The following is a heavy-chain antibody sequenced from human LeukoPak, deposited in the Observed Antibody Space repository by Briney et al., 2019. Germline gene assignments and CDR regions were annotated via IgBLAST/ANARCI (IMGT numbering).Heavy chain of an antibody. CDR1: GYTFTGYY. V-gene: IGHV1-2*02. J-gene: IGHJ4*02. CDR3: ARGLTVTPIDY. D-gene: IGHD4-17*01. Sequence: ASVMVSCKASGYTFTGYYIHWVRQAPGQGLEWMGWINPNSGGTNYAQNFQGRVTMTRDTSISTAYMELSRLKSDDTAVYYCARGLTVTPIDYWGQGTLVTVSS. CDR2: INPNSGGT.